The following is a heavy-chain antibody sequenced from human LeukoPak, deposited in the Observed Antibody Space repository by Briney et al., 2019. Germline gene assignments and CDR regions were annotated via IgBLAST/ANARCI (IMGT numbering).Heavy chain of an antibody. Sequence: SETLSLTCTVSGGSISSSSYYWGWIRQPPGKGLEWIGSIYHSGSTYYNPSLKSRVTISVDTSKNQFSLKLSSVTAADTAVYYCAREVSGSYSADYFDYWGQGTLVTVSS. CDR1: GGSISSSSYY. CDR2: IYHSGST. D-gene: IGHD1-26*01. CDR3: AREVSGSYSADYFDY. J-gene: IGHJ4*02. V-gene: IGHV4-39*07.